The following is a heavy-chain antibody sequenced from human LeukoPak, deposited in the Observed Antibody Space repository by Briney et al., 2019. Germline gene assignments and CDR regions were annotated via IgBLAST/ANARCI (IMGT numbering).Heavy chain of an antibody. D-gene: IGHD2/OR15-2a*01. J-gene: IGHJ6*02. CDR1: GGSISSYY. V-gene: IGHV4-59*01. CDR3: ARDSIIGGLEYGMDV. Sequence: SETLSLTCTVSGGSISSYYWSWIRQPPGKGLEWIGYIYYSGSTNYNPSLKSRVTISVDTSKNQFSLKLSSVTAADTAVYYCARDSIIGGLEYGMDVWGQGTTVTVSS. CDR2: IYYSGST.